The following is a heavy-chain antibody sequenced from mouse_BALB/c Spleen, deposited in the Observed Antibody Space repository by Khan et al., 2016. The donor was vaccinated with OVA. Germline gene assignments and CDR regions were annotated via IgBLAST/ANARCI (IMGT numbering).Heavy chain of an antibody. V-gene: IGHV1-77*01. CDR2: IYPGSGDT. CDR1: GYTFTDYY. D-gene: IGHD1-2*01. Sequence: QVQLQQSGAELARPGASVKLSCTASGYTFTDYYINWVKQRTGQGLEWIGEIYPGSGDTYYNPRFKGKATLTADKSSSPAYMPLSSLTTEASAVYYYARRYYFGYTFAYWGQGTLVTVSA. CDR3: ARRYYFGYTFAY. J-gene: IGHJ3*01.